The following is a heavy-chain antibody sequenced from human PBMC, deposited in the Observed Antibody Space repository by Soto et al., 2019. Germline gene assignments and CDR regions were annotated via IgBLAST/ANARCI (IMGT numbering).Heavy chain of an antibody. V-gene: IGHV4-31*03. CDR2: IHRSGRT. CDR3: ARSGETLEEFSFPS. J-gene: IGHJ5*02. Sequence: SETLSLTCTVSGAYINSGGYYWTWIRQHPGKGLEWLGYIHRSGRTYTNPSLGSRVTISVDTSQNHFSVRLTSVTAADTAVYFCARSGETLEEFSFPSWGQGTLVTVSS. CDR1: GAYINSGGYY. D-gene: IGHD3-16*01.